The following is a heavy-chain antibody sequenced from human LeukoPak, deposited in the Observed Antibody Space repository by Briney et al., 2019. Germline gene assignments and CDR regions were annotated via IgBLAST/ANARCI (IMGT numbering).Heavy chain of an antibody. Sequence: SVKVSCKASGGTFSSYAISWVRQAPGQGLEWMGGIIPIFGTANYAQKFQGRVTITADESTSTAYMELSSLRSEDTAVYYCARLYYDSSGYSLRAEYFQHWGQGTLVTVSS. J-gene: IGHJ1*01. CDR3: ARLYYDSSGYSLRAEYFQH. CDR2: IIPIFGTA. CDR1: GGTFSSYA. V-gene: IGHV1-69*13. D-gene: IGHD3-22*01.